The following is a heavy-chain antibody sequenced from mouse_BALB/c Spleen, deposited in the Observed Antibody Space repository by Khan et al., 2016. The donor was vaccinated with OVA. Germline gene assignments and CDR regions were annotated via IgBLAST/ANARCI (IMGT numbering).Heavy chain of an antibody. V-gene: IGHV2-9*02. Sequence: VKLEESGPGLVAPSQSLSITCTVSGFSLTSYGVHWVRQPPGKGLEWLGVIWTGGSTNYNSALMSRLSISKDNSKSQVFLKMNSRQTDDTAMYYCARYYGNYGWYFDVWGAGTTVTVSS. CDR3: ARYYGNYGWYFDV. CDR1: GFSLTSYG. CDR2: IWTGGST. J-gene: IGHJ1*01. D-gene: IGHD2-1*01.